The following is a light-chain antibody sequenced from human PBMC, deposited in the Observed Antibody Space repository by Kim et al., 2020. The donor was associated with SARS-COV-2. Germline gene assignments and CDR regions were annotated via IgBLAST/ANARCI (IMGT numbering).Light chain of an antibody. CDR3: NSRDSNDNVL. J-gene: IGLJ2*01. CDR2: GNN. V-gene: IGLV3-19*01. Sequence: VALGQTVRITCQGDSLRSYYATWYQQKPGQAPIVVIYGNNNRPSGIPDRFSGSSSGNTASLTITGTQAGDEADYYCNSRDSNDNVLFGGGTQLTVL. CDR1: SLRSYY.